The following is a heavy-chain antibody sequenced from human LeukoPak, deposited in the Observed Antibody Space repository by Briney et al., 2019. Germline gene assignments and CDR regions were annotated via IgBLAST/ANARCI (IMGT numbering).Heavy chain of an antibody. Sequence: ASVKVSCKASGYTFTSYAMHWVRQAPGQRLEWMGWINAGNGNTKYSQKFQGRVTITRDTSAGTAYMELSSLRSEDTAVYYCARDIVVVPAANPSDYWGQGTLVTVSS. J-gene: IGHJ4*02. V-gene: IGHV1-3*01. CDR2: INAGNGNT. CDR1: GYTFTSYA. D-gene: IGHD2-2*01. CDR3: ARDIVVVPAANPSDY.